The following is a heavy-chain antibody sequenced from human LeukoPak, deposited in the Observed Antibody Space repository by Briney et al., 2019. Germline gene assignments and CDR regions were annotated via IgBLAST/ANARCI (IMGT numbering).Heavy chain of an antibody. CDR3: AKSVDGGNSPFDY. J-gene: IGHJ4*02. CDR2: IYYSGNT. D-gene: IGHD4-23*01. CDR1: GYSISSSNW. V-gene: IGHV4-28*01. Sequence: SDTLSLTCAVSGYSISSSNWWGWIRQPPGEGLEWIGYIYYSGNTHYNPSLKSRVTMSVDTSKNQFSLKLSSVTAVDTAIYYCAKSVDGGNSPFDYWGQGTLVTVSS.